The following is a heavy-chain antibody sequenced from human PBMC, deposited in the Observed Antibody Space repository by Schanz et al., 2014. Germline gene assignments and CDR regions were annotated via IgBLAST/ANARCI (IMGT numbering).Heavy chain of an antibody. CDR1: GFTFSGFW. J-gene: IGHJ3*02. CDR2: VSRSTPDI. V-gene: IGHV3-48*01. D-gene: IGHD3-10*01. CDR3: AKGRFGELSAFDI. Sequence: EVQLAESGGGLVQPGGSLRLSCAASGFTFSGFWMTWVRQAPGGGLEWVSYVSRSTPDIYYADSVKGRFTMSRDNAKNSVFLQMNSLRAEDTAVYYCAKGRFGELSAFDIWGQGTMVTVSS.